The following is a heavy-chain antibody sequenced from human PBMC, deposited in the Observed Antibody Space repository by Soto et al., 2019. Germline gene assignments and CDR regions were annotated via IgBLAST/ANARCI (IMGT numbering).Heavy chain of an antibody. CDR3: ARGRFRTASCCYFT. CDR1: GFSFRSYA. D-gene: IGHD2-2*01. J-gene: IGHJ5*02. V-gene: IGHV3-23*01. CDR2: ISGDAATT. Sequence: EVLLLESGGGLVHPGGSLRLSCAGSGFSFRSYAIAWVRQAPGKGLEWVSAISGDAATTSYGESVKGRFAISRDNSKSTLYLLMSSLRVEDTAVYYCARGRFRTASCCYFTWGQGTLVTVSS.